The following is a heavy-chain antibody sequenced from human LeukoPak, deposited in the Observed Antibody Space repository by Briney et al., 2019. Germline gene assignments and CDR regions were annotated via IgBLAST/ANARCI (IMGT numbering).Heavy chain of an antibody. Sequence: ASVKVSCKASGYTFTNYGISWVRQAPGQGLEWMGWINPNSGGTNYAQKFQGRVTMTRDTSISTAYMELSRLRSDDTAVYYCARDRLTMVRGVTSTWGQGTLVTVSS. J-gene: IGHJ4*02. CDR1: GYTFTNYG. CDR2: INPNSGGT. D-gene: IGHD3-10*01. CDR3: ARDRLTMVRGVTST. V-gene: IGHV1-2*02.